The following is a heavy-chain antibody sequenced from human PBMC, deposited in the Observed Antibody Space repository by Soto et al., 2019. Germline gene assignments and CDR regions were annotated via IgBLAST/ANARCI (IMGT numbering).Heavy chain of an antibody. J-gene: IGHJ5*02. Sequence: SETLSLTCAVSGGSISSGGYSWSWIRQPPGKGLEWIGYIYHSGSTYYNPSLKSRVTISVDRSKNQFSLQLSSVTAADTAVYYCARVPDRWGQGTLVTVSS. V-gene: IGHV4-30-2*01. CDR2: IYHSGST. CDR3: ARVPDR. D-gene: IGHD2-2*01. CDR1: GGSISSGGYS.